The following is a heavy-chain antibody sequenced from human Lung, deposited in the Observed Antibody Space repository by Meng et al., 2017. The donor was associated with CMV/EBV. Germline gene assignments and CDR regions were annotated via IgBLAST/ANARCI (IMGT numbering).Heavy chain of an antibody. J-gene: IGHJ6*02. Sequence: SXXVSXKTSGGTFSPAISWVRQAPGQGLEWMGGFIPIFGKANYAQNFQGRVTISTDVSTSTTYMELSSLRSEDTAVYYCAALHCSRTSCYVPSSVDVWGQGNXVTVSS. D-gene: IGHD2-2*01. CDR2: FIPIFGKA. V-gene: IGHV1-69*05. CDR1: GGTFSPA. CDR3: AALHCSRTSCYVPSSVDV.